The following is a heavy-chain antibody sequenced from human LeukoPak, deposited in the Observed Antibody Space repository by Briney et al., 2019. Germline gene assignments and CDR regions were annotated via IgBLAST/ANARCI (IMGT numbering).Heavy chain of an antibody. Sequence: GGSLRLSCLASEFSFSSYSMNWVRQAPGKGLEWISYISHGSHTIYYADSVKGRFTISRDNSKNSLFLQMNSLRVEDTAVYYCARDRGYFDYWGQGTLVSVSS. J-gene: IGHJ4*03. CDR3: ARDRGYFDY. V-gene: IGHV3-48*04. CDR1: EFSFSSYS. CDR2: ISHGSHTI.